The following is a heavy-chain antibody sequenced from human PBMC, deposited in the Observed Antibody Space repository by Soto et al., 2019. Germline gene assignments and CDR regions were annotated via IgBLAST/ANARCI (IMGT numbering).Heavy chain of an antibody. J-gene: IGHJ4*02. V-gene: IGHV3-11*06. CDR1: GFTFSDYY. D-gene: IGHD6-13*01. CDR2: ISSSSSYT. Sequence: GGSLRLSCAASGFTFSDYYMSWIRQAPGKGLEWVSYISSSSSYTNYADSVKGRFTISRDNAKNSLYLQMNRLRAEDTAVYYCEREYRSSWPRGMLDYWGQGTLVTASS. CDR3: EREYRSSWPRGMLDY.